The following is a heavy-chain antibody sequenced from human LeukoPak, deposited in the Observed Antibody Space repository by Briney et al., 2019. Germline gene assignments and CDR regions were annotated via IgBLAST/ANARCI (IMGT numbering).Heavy chain of an antibody. V-gene: IGHV3-23*01. D-gene: IGHD6-19*01. CDR1: GFSFKSYA. CDR3: AKDAEAVAVPFDY. CDR2: ISESGDST. Sequence: GGSLRLSCAASGFSFKSYAMNWVRQAPGKGLEWVSSISESGDSTHYADSVKGRFTISRDNSKNTLYLQMNSLRAEDTAVYYCAKDAEAVAVPFDYWGQGTLVTVSS. J-gene: IGHJ4*02.